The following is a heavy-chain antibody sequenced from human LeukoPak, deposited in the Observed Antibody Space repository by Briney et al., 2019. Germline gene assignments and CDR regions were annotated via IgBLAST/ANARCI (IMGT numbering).Heavy chain of an antibody. CDR3: ARRYYYDSSGYYNWFDP. Sequence: ASVKVSCKASGYTFTSYYMHWVRHAPGQGLEWMGWINPNSGGTNYAQKFQGRVTMTRDTSISTAYMELSRLRSDDTAMYYCARRYYYDSSGYYNWFDPWGQGNLVTVSS. D-gene: IGHD3-22*01. CDR2: INPNSGGT. J-gene: IGHJ5*02. CDR1: GYTFTSYY. V-gene: IGHV1-2*02.